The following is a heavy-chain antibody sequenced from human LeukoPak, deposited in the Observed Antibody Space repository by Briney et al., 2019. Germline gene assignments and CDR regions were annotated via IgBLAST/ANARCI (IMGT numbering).Heavy chain of an antibody. D-gene: IGHD2-21*02. CDR1: GYTFTGYF. Sequence: ASVKVSCKASGYTFTGYFMHWVRQAPGQGLEWMGWINPNIGEASYAQKFQGRVTMTRDRSINTAYMELSRLTSDDTAVYYCARMDLDGGDSIGFDSWGQGTLVTVSS. J-gene: IGHJ5*01. V-gene: IGHV1-2*02. CDR3: ARMDLDGGDSIGFDS. CDR2: INPNIGEA.